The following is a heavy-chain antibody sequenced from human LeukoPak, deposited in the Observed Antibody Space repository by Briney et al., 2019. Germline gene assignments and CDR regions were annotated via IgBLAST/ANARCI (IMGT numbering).Heavy chain of an antibody. Sequence: GGSLRLSCAASGFTISSYGMHWVRQAPGKGLEWVAVISYDGSNKYYADSVKGRFTISRDNSKNTLYLQMNSLRAEDTAVYYCAKSYFGGDCLPLYYFDYWGQGTLVTVSS. CDR1: GFTISSYG. D-gene: IGHD2-21*02. CDR2: ISYDGSNK. J-gene: IGHJ4*02. CDR3: AKSYFGGDCLPLYYFDY. V-gene: IGHV3-30*18.